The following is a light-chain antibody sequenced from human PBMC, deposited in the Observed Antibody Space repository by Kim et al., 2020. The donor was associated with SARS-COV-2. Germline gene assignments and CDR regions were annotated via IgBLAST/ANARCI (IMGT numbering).Light chain of an antibody. CDR2: DAS. Sequence: YPGERATLSCRASQSVRSSFLAWYRQKPGQAPRLLIYDASSRASGIADRFSGRGSGTDFTLTISRLQPEDSAVYYCQQYGDLPLTFGGGTKVDIK. CDR1: QSVRSSF. J-gene: IGKJ4*01. CDR3: QQYGDLPLT. V-gene: IGKV3-20*01.